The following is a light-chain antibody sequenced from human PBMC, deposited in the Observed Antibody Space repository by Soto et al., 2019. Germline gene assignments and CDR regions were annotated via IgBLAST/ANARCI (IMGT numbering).Light chain of an antibody. CDR1: QGIRNE. CDR3: LQDYTYPYT. CDR2: GAS. V-gene: IGKV1-6*01. Sequence: AIQITQSPSSLSASVGDRVTITCRASQGIRNELGWYQQKPGKAPKLLLYGASSLQSVFPSRFSGSGSGTDFTLTISGLQPEDFAPYYCLQDYTYPYTFCQGTQLEI. J-gene: IGKJ2*01.